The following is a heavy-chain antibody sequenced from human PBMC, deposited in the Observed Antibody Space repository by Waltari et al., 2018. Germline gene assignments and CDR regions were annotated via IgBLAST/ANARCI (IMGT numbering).Heavy chain of an antibody. Sequence: QVQLQQWGAGLLKPSETLSLTCAVYGGSFSGYYWSWIRQPPGKGLEWIGEINHSGSTNYNPSLKSRVTISVDTSKNQFSLKLSSVTAADTAVYYCARGVGGTRPPDAFDIWGQGTMVTVSS. CDR1: GGSFSGYY. V-gene: IGHV4-34*01. D-gene: IGHD6-19*01. CDR3: ARGVGGTRPPDAFDI. CDR2: INHSGST. J-gene: IGHJ3*02.